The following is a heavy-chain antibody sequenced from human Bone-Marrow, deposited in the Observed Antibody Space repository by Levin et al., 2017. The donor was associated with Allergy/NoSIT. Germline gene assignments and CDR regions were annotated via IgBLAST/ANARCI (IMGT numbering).Heavy chain of an antibody. Sequence: GGSLRLYCAASGFSFSSYWMSWVRQAPGKGLEWVANIKQDGSEKYYVDSVRGRFTISRDNAKNSLFLQMNSLRVEDTAVYYCARDQHSSNSYVRTPFDYWGQGTLVTVSS. CDR3: ARDQHSSNSYVRTPFDY. CDR1: GFSFSSYW. D-gene: IGHD6-13*01. CDR2: IKQDGSEK. J-gene: IGHJ4*02. V-gene: IGHV3-7*04.